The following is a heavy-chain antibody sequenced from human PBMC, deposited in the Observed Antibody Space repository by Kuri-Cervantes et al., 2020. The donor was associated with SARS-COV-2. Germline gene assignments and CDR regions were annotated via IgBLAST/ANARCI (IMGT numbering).Heavy chain of an antibody. CDR1: GFTFGHYA. D-gene: IGHD3-3*01. J-gene: IGHJ4*02. CDR2: VPYDGNTQ. CDR3: ARDGRRITIFGVVIITFDY. V-gene: IGHV3-30*04. Sequence: GESLKISCAVSGFTFGHYAMHWVRQPPGKGLEWLAVVPYDGNTQYYADSVKGRFTISRDNSANTLYLQMNSLRAEDTAVYYCARDGRRITIFGVVIITFDYWGQGTLVTVSS.